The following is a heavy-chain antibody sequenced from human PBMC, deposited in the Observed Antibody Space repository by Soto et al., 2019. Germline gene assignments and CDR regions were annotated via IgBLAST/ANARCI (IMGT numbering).Heavy chain of an antibody. D-gene: IGHD6-6*01. CDR3: ARESGSSSGFWFDP. J-gene: IGHJ5*02. V-gene: IGHV3-21*01. CDR2: ISSSSSYI. Sequence: PGGSLRLSCAASGFTFSSYSMNWVRQAPGKGLEWVSSISSSSSYIYYADSVKGRFTISRDNAKNSLYLQMNSLRAEDTAVYYCARESGSSSGFWFDPWGQGTLVTVSS. CDR1: GFTFSSYS.